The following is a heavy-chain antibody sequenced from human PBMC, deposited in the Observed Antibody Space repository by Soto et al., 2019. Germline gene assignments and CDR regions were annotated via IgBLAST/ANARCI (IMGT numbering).Heavy chain of an antibody. CDR1: GGSISSGGYY. D-gene: IGHD6-13*01. Sequence: QVQLQESGAGLVKLSQTLSLTCTVSGGSISSGGYYWSWIRQHPGKGLEWIGYIYYSGSTYYNPSLKSRVTISVDTSKNQFSLKLSSVTAADTAVYYCARDLQYSRLFYGMDVWGQGTSVTVSS. CDR3: ARDLQYSRLFYGMDV. J-gene: IGHJ6*02. V-gene: IGHV4-31*03. CDR2: IYYSGST.